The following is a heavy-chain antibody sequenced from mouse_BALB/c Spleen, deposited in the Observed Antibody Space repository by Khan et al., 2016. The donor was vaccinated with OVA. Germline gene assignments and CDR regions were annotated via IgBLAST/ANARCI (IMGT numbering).Heavy chain of an antibody. J-gene: IGHJ3*01. D-gene: IGHD1-1*01. CDR1: GFTFSTYA. CDR3: ARHNYGPFAY. Sequence: EVELVESGGDLVKPGGSLKLSCAASGFTFSTYAMSWVRQTPEKRLEWVTTISSDGDYIYYPDSVKGRFTISRDNAKNTLYLQMSSLRSEDTARYYCARHNYGPFAYWGQGTLVTVSA. V-gene: IGHV5-9-3*01. CDR2: ISSDGDYI.